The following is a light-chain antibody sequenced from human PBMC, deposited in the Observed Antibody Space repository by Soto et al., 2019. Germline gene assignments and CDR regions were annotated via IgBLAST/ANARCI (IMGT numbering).Light chain of an antibody. CDR1: QDISNY. V-gene: IGKV1-33*01. CDR3: QQYDYLYT. CDR2: DAS. J-gene: IGKJ2*01. Sequence: DIQMTQSPSSLSASVGDRVAITCQASQDISNYLNWYQQKPGKAPKLLIYDASNLQTGVPSRFSGSGSGTHFTFTISSLQPEDIATYYCQQYDYLYTFGQGTKLEIK.